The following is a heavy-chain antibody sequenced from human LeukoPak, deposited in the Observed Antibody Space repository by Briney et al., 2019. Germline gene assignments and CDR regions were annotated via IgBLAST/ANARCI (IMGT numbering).Heavy chain of an antibody. CDR1: GGSIGSDTFS. CDR3: VRGYRDYPYYFDS. D-gene: IGHD4-17*01. J-gene: IGHJ4*02. Sequence: SQTLSLTCTVSGGSIGSDTFSYNWIRQPPGKGLEWIGYIFHTGSTYYSPSLKSRVTIAVDRSKNQFSLKLSSVTAADTAVYYCVRGYRDYPYYFDSWGQGTLVTVSS. V-gene: IGHV4-30-2*01. CDR2: IFHTGST.